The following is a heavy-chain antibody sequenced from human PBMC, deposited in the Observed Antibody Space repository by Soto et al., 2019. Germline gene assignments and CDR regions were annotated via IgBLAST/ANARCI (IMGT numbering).Heavy chain of an antibody. D-gene: IGHD2-2*02. J-gene: IGHJ3*02. CDR1: GFTFSSYE. CDR2: IGSSGST. V-gene: IGHV3-48*03. CDR3: ARGGYYVSTTCYSFNAFDI. Sequence: GGSLRLSCAASGFTFSSYEMNWVRQAPGKGLEWVSYIGSSGSTYYADSVRGRFTISRDNAKNSLYLQMDSLRAEDTTVYYCARGGYYVSTTCYSFNAFDIWGQGTVVTVSS.